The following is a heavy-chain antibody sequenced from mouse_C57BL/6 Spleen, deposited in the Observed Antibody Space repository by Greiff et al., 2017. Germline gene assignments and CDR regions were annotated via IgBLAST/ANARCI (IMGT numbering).Heavy chain of an antibody. CDR3: AREGNYGGGYFDY. D-gene: IGHD2-1*01. J-gene: IGHJ2*01. CDR1: GYTFTSYW. CDR2: IDPNSGGT. V-gene: IGHV1-72*01. Sequence: QVQLQQPGAELVKPGASVKLSCKASGYTFTSYWMHWVKQRPGRGLEWIGRIDPNSGGTKYNEKFKSKATLTVDKPSSTAYMQLSSLTSEDSAVYYWAREGNYGGGYFDYWCQGTTLTVSS.